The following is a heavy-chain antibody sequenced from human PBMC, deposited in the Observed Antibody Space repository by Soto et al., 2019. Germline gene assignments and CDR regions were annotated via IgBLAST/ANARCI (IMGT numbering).Heavy chain of an antibody. Sequence: GGSLRLSCAASGFTFDDYAMHWVRQAPGKGLEWVSGISWNSGSIGYADSVKGRFTISRDNAKNSLYLQMNSLRAEDTALYYCAKDYCSGGSCYPTYYYYMDVWGKGTTVTVSS. CDR3: AKDYCSGGSCYPTYYYYMDV. CDR2: ISWNSGSI. V-gene: IGHV3-9*01. D-gene: IGHD2-15*01. CDR1: GFTFDDYA. J-gene: IGHJ6*03.